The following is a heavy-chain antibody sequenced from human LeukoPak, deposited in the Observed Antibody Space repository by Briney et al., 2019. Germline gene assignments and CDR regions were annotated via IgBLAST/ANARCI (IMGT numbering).Heavy chain of an antibody. Sequence: ASVKVSCKASGGTFSSYAISWVRQAPGQGLEWMGRIIPILGIANYAQKFQGRVTITADESTSTAYMELSSLRSEDTAVYYCARSKTHYDFWSGYREDAFDIWGQGTMVTVSS. CDR3: ARSKTHYDFWSGYREDAFDI. V-gene: IGHV1-69*04. D-gene: IGHD3-3*01. CDR1: GGTFSSYA. CDR2: IIPILGIA. J-gene: IGHJ3*02.